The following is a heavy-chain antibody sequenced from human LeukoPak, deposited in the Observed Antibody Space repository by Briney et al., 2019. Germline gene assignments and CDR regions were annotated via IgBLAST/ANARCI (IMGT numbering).Heavy chain of an antibody. V-gene: IGHV4-59*12. Sequence: SETLSLTCTVSGGSISSYYWSWIRQPPGKGLEWIGYIYYSGSTNYNPSLKSRVTISVDKSKNQFSLKLSSVTAADTAVYYCARMLRGVFDYWGQGTLVTVSS. CDR2: IYYSGST. J-gene: IGHJ4*02. CDR1: GGSISSYY. D-gene: IGHD2-15*01. CDR3: ARMLRGVFDY.